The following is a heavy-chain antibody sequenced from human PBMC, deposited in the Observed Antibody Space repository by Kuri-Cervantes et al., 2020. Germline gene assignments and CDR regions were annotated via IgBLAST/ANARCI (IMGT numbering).Heavy chain of an antibody. CDR2: IWYDGSNK. Sequence: GESLKISCAASGFTFSSYWMHWVRQAPGKGLEWVAVIWYDGSNKYYADSVKGRFTISRDNSKNTLYLQMNSLRAEDTAVYYCARDLRFSYYGMDVWGQGTTVTVSS. J-gene: IGHJ6*02. D-gene: IGHD3-3*01. CDR3: ARDLRFSYYGMDV. V-gene: IGHV3-33*08. CDR1: GFTFSSYW.